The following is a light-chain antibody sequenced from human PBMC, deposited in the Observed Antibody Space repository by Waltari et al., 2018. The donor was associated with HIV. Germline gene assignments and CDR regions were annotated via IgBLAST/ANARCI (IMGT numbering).Light chain of an antibody. CDR2: MTS. CDR3: QQYSTHYA. CDR1: QDIDKW. J-gene: IGKJ2*01. Sequence: QMPQSPSNLSASVGDTVILTCRASQDIDKWLAWYHQKPGSAPKLLISMTSVLESGVPSRFRGSGSGTTVTLTITGLQPDDIGTYFCQQYSTHYAFGQGTRVE. V-gene: IGKV1-5*03.